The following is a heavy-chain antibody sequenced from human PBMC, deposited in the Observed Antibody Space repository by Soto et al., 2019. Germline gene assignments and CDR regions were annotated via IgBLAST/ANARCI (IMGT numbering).Heavy chain of an antibody. J-gene: IGHJ4*02. D-gene: IGHD3-10*01. CDR3: ARQGNYGSGSYLYYLDY. CDR2: FFYSGST. CDR1: GGSISSGGSY. Sequence: SETLSLTCTVSGGSISSGGSYWSGIRQHPGKGLEWIGYFFYSGSTNYNPSLKSRVTISVDTSKNQFSLKLNSVTAADTAVYYCARQGNYGSGSYLYYLDYWGQGTLVTVSS. V-gene: IGHV4-61*08.